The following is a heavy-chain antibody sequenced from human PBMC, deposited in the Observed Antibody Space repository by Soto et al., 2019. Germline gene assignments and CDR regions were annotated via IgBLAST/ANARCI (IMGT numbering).Heavy chain of an antibody. Sequence: GESLKISCAASGFTFSSYAMTWVRQAPGKGLEWVSGITNTSGKTIHYADSVKGRFTISRDNAKNSLYLQMNSLRAEDTAVYYCARDIDYYDSSGYQDYWGQGTLVTVSS. J-gene: IGHJ4*02. CDR1: GFTFSSYA. V-gene: IGHV3-48*04. D-gene: IGHD3-22*01. CDR2: ITNTSGKTI. CDR3: ARDIDYYDSSGYQDY.